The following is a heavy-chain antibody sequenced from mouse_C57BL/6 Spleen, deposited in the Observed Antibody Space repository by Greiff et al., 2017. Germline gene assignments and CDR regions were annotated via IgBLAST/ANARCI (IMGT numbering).Heavy chain of an antibody. CDR3: ARTRDYGSSYGDWYFDV. V-gene: IGHV1-82*01. J-gene: IGHJ1*03. D-gene: IGHD1-1*01. CDR2: IYPGDGDT. Sequence: QVQLQQSGPELVKPGASVKISCKASGYAFSSSWMNWVKQRPGKGLEWIGRIYPGDGDTNYNGKFKGKATMTADKSSSTAYMQLRSLTSEDSAVYFCARTRDYGSSYGDWYFDVWGTGTTVTVSS. CDR1: GYAFSSSW.